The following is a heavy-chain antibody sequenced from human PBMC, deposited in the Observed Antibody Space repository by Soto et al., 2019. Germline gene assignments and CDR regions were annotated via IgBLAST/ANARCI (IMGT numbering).Heavy chain of an antibody. D-gene: IGHD2-15*01. CDR1: GFTFSSYW. CDR2: INSDGSGT. J-gene: IGHJ4*02. CDR3: ARSSTYCSGGTCSFDY. Sequence: PGGSLRLSCAASGFTFSSYWMHWFRRAPGKGLVWVSHINSDGSGTTYADSVKGRFTISRDNAKNTLYLQMSSLRAEDTAVYYCARSSTYCSGGTCSFDYWGQGALVTVSS. V-gene: IGHV3-74*01.